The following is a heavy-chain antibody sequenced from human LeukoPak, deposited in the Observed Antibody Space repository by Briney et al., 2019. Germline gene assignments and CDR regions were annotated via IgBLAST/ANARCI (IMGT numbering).Heavy chain of an antibody. Sequence: PGGALRLSCAASGFTFSSYSMNWVRQAPGKGLEWVSSISSSSSYIYYADSVKSRFTISRDNAKNSLYLQMNSLRAEDTAVYYCARDDGYCSSTSCYPYYFDYWGQGTLVTVSS. CDR3: ARDDGYCSSTSCYPYYFDY. CDR1: GFTFSSYS. J-gene: IGHJ4*02. D-gene: IGHD2-2*01. V-gene: IGHV3-21*01. CDR2: ISSSSSYI.